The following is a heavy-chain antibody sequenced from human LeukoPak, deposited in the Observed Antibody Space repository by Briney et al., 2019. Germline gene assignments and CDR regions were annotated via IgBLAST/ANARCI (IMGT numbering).Heavy chain of an antibody. CDR2: ISYDGSNK. CDR1: GFNFRNAW. J-gene: IGHJ4*02. Sequence: GGSLRLSCAASGFNFRNAWMSWVRQAPGKGLEWVAVISYDGSNKYYADSVKGRFTISRDNSKNTLYLQMNSLRAEDTAVYYCASIVGANFDYWGQGTLVTVSS. V-gene: IGHV3-30-3*01. D-gene: IGHD1-26*01. CDR3: ASIVGANFDY.